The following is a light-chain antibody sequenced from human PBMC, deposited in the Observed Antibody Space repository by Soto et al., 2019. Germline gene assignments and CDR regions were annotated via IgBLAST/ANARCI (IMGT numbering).Light chain of an antibody. CDR1: STDVGGYNY. Sequence: QSVLAHPSSVSGSPGQSITISCTGTSTDVGGYNYVSWYQHHSGKAPKLLIYEVTNRPSGISDRFSGSKSVNTASLTISGLQAEDESDYYCGSYSSTDTPFVFGTGTKVTV. CDR2: EVT. V-gene: IGLV2-14*01. CDR3: GSYSSTDTPFV. J-gene: IGLJ1*01.